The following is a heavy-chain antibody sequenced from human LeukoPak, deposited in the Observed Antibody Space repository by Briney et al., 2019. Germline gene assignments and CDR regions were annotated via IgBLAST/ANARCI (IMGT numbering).Heavy chain of an antibody. CDR2: MYHSGAT. CDR1: ASSISSAHY. CDR3: AKIVTAGYYYFDS. V-gene: IGHV4-38-2*02. D-gene: IGHD2/OR15-2a*01. Sequence: SETLSLTCTVSASSISSAHYWGWIQQSPGKGLEWIGSMYHSGATYYNPSLKSRVTISVDTSKNQFSLKLSSVTATDTAVYYCAKIVTAGYYYFDSWGQGTLVTVSS. J-gene: IGHJ4*02.